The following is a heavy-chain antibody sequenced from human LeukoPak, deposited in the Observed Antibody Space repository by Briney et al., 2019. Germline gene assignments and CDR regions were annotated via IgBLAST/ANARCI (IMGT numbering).Heavy chain of an antibody. D-gene: IGHD3-22*01. J-gene: IGHJ4*02. CDR1: GYTFTGYY. CDR2: INPNSGGT. V-gene: IGHV1-2*02. Sequence: GASVKVSCKASGYTFTGYYMHWVRQAPGQGLEWMGWINPNSGGTNYAQKFQGRVTITADESTSTAYMELSSLRSEDTAVYYCARDERYDSSGYPFDYWGQGTLVTVSS. CDR3: ARDERYDSSGYPFDY.